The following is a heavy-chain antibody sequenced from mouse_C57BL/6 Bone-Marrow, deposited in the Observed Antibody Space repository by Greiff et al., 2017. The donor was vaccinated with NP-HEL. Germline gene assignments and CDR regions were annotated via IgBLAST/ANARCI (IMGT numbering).Heavy chain of an antibody. CDR3: ARWVITTVVAPYYFDY. CDR1: GFNIKDYY. V-gene: IGHV14-2*01. CDR2: IDPEDGET. J-gene: IGHJ2*01. Sequence: VQLQQSGAELVKPGASVKLSCTASGFNIKDYYMHWVKQRTEQGLEWIGRIDPEDGETKYAPKFQGKATITADTSSNTAYLQLSSLTSEDTAVYYGARWVITTVVAPYYFDYWGQGTTLTVSS. D-gene: IGHD1-1*01.